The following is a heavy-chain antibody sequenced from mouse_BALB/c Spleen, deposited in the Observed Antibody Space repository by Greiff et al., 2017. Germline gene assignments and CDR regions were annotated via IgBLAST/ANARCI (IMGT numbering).Heavy chain of an antibody. D-gene: IGHD1-1*01. V-gene: IGHV1-5*01. J-gene: IGHJ2*01. Sequence: VQLKQSGTVLARPGASVKMSCKASGYTFTSYWMHWVKQRPGQGLEWIGAIYPGNSDTSYNQKFKGKAKLTAVTSTSTAYMELSSLTNEDSAVYYCTRGEGITTVVASDYWGQGTTLTVSS. CDR3: TRGEGITTVVASDY. CDR1: GYTFTSYW. CDR2: IYPGNSDT.